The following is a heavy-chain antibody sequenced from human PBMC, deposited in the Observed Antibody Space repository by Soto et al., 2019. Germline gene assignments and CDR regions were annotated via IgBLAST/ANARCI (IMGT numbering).Heavy chain of an antibody. V-gene: IGHV1-3*01. CDR3: ARVAMGYDSSGYYPPFDP. CDR1: GYTFTSYA. Sequence: QVQLVQSGAEVKKPGASVKVSCQASGYTFTSYAMHWVRQAPGQRLEWMGWINAGNGNTKYSQKFQGRVTITRDTSASTAYMELSSLRSEDTAVYYCARVAMGYDSSGYYPPFDPWGQGTLVTVSS. D-gene: IGHD3-22*01. CDR2: INAGNGNT. J-gene: IGHJ5*02.